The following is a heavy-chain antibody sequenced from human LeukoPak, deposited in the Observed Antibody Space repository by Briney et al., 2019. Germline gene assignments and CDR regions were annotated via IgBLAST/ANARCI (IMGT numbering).Heavy chain of an antibody. D-gene: IGHD6-19*01. CDR2: IIPIFGIA. Sequence: GASVKVSCMASGGTFSSYAISWVRQAPGQGLEWMGRIIPIFGIANYAQKFQGRVTITADKSTSTAYMELSSLRSEDTAVYYCARNIAVAGTEWFDPWGQGTLVTVSS. V-gene: IGHV1-69*04. CDR3: ARNIAVAGTEWFDP. J-gene: IGHJ5*02. CDR1: GGTFSSYA.